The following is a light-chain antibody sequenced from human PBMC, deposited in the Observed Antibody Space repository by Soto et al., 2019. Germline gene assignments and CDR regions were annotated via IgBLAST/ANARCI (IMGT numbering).Light chain of an antibody. CDR1: QSVSSSY. CDR3: QQYGSSQIT. V-gene: IGKV3-20*01. CDR2: GAS. Sequence: ELVMTQSPATLSVSPGARATLSCRASQSVSSSYLAWYQQKPGQAPRLLIYGASSRATGIPDRFSVIVSGTDLTITLRRLEPEDGAVYDGQQYGSSQITFGQGTRLEIK. J-gene: IGKJ5*01.